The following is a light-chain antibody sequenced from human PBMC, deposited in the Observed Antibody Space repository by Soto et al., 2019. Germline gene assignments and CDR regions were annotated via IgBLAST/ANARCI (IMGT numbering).Light chain of an antibody. CDR3: NLYTSSNTYV. V-gene: IGLV2-18*01. CDR2: EVS. Sequence: QSALTQPPSVSGSPGQSVTISCTGTSSDVGSYSRVSWYQQPPGTAPKLMIYEVSNRPSGVPDRFSGSKSGNTASLTISGLQPEDEADYYCNLYTSSNTYVFGTGTKLTVL. CDR1: SSDVGSYSR. J-gene: IGLJ1*01.